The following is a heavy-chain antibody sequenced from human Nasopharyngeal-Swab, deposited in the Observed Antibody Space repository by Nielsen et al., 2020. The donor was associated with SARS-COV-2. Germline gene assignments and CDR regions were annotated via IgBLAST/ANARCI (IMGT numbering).Heavy chain of an antibody. CDR3: AKDALVGATGYYYYMDV. V-gene: IGHV3-30*18. CDR1: GFTFNING. Sequence: GESLKTSRAASGFTFNINGMHWVRQAPGNGLEWVAVPSYDGSNTYYADSVKGRFTISRDNSKNTLYLQMNSLRVEDTAVYYCAKDALVGATGYYYYMDVWGKGTTVTVSS. D-gene: IGHD1-26*01. J-gene: IGHJ6*03. CDR2: PSYDGSNT.